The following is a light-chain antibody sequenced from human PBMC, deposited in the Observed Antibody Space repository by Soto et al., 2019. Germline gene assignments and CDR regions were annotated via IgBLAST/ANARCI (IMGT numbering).Light chain of an antibody. V-gene: IGLV1-44*01. J-gene: IGLJ2*01. CDR1: SSNIGSNL. Sequence: QSVLTQPPSASGTPGQRVTISCYGSSSNIGSNLVIWYQQLPGTAPKLLIYNNNQRPLGVPDRFSGSKSGTSASLAISRLQSEDEADYYCAAWDDGLNGPVFGRGTKLTVL. CDR3: AAWDDGLNGPV. CDR2: NNN.